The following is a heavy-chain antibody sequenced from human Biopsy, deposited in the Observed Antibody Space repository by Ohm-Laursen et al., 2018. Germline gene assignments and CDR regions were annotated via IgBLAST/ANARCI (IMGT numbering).Heavy chain of an antibody. D-gene: IGHD4-17*01. CDR3: ATRVTPVTTLYYYAMDV. J-gene: IGHJ6*02. CDR2: VMPIFGTA. V-gene: IGHV1-69*06. Sequence: ASVKVSCKPSGVTFNSYAISCVRQAPGQGLEWMGGVMPIFGTANYAQKFQGRVTITADKSTSTAHLDLSSLRSEDTAVYYCATRVTPVTTLYYYAMDVWGQGTTVTVSS. CDR1: GVTFNSYA.